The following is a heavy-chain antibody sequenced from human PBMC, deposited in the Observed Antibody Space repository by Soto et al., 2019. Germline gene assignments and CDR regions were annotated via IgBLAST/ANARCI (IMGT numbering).Heavy chain of an antibody. CDR2: MNPNSGNT. D-gene: IGHD3-3*01. J-gene: IGHJ6*02. Sequence: ASVKVSCKASGYTFTSYDINWVRQATGQGLEWMGWMNPNSGNTGYAQKFQGRVTTTRNTSISTAYMELSSLRSEDTAVYYCARGMDFWSVNYGMDVWGQGTTVTVSS. CDR3: ARGMDFWSVNYGMDV. CDR1: GYTFTSYD. V-gene: IGHV1-8*01.